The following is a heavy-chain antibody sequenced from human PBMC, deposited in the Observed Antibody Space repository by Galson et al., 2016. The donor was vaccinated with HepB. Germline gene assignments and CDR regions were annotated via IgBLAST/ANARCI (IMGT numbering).Heavy chain of an antibody. V-gene: IGHV3-21*01. CDR3: ARDRRSSGSYKGPFDY. J-gene: IGHJ4*02. Sequence: SLRLSCAASGFTFSSYSLNWVRQAPGKGLEWVSSISTNNTYIYYADSVKGRFTISRDNAKNSLYLQMNSLRAEDTAVYYCARDRRSSGSYKGPFDYWGQGTLVTVSS. CDR2: ISTNNTYI. D-gene: IGHD1-26*01. CDR1: GFTFSSYS.